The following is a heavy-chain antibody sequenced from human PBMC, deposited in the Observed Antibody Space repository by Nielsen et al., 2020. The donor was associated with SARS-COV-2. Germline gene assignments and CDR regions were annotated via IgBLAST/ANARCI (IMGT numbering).Heavy chain of an antibody. CDR2: IIPIFGTA. Sequence: SVKVSCKASGGTFSSYAISWVRQTPGQGLEWMGGIIPIFGTANYAQKFQGRVTITADESTSTAYMELSSLRSEDTAVYYCARRTYDSSGYDYWGQGTLVTVSS. D-gene: IGHD3-22*01. V-gene: IGHV1-69*13. CDR1: GGTFSSYA. CDR3: ARRTYDSSGYDY. J-gene: IGHJ4*02.